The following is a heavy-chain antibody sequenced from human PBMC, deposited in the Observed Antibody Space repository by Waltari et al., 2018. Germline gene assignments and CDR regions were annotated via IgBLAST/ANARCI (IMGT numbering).Heavy chain of an antibody. V-gene: IGHV4-59*11. CDR3: ARDYREPGRFDP. CDR2: IYYSGST. J-gene: IGHJ5*02. Sequence: QVQLQESGPGLVKPSETLSLTCTVSGGSIRSHYLSWIRPHPGKGLEWIGYIYYSGSTNYNPSLKSRVTISVDTSKNQFSLKLSSVTAADTAVYYCARDYREPGRFDPWGQGTLVTVSS. CDR1: GGSIRSHY.